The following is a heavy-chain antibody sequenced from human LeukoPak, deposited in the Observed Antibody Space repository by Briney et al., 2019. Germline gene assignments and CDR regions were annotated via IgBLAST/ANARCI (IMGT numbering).Heavy chain of an antibody. CDR1: GFTVGNNY. Sequence: GGPLTLSCSASGFTVGNNYMNCVRHAPGKALEWISLIYSGDRTHYPDPLKGRFTISRDNSKKTLYLQMDNLRAEDMAVYYCARDGAAGASGTWAWGQGILVTVSS. CDR3: ARDGAAGASGTWA. V-gene: IGHV3-53*01. D-gene: IGHD6-13*01. J-gene: IGHJ5*02. CDR2: IYSGDRT.